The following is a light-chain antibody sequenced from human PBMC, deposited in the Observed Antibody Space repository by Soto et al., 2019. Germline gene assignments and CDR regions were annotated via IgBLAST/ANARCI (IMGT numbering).Light chain of an antibody. CDR1: HNIRTS. CDR2: AAS. V-gene: IGKV1-39*01. J-gene: IGKJ2*01. Sequence: DIRVTQSPPSLSASVGDRVTITCRTRHNIRTSLNWYLQKPGRAPDLLIFAASNLQSGVPSRFSGSGSETDFTLTISSLQPEDVATYYCQQSYSGPYTFGQGTKVEIK. CDR3: QQSYSGPYT.